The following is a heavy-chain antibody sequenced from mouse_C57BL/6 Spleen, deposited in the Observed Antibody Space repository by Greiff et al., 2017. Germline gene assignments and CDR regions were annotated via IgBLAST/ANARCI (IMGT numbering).Heavy chain of an antibody. V-gene: IGHV5-16*01. D-gene: IGHD2-2*01. CDR2: INYDGSST. Sequence: EVKLVESEGGLVQPGSSMKLSCTASGFTFSDYYMAWVRQVPEKGLEWVANINYDGSSTYYLDSLKSRFIISRDTAKNILYLQMSSLKSEDTATYDCARDQGGYGYFDYWGQGTTLTVAA. J-gene: IGHJ2*01. CDR1: GFTFSDYY. CDR3: ARDQGGYGYFDY.